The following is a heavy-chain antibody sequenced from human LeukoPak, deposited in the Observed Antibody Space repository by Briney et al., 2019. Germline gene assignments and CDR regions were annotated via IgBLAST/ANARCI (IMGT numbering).Heavy chain of an antibody. V-gene: IGHV3-53*01. CDR1: EFTVSSNY. CDR2: IYSGTNT. CDR3: ASNYYDATGT. J-gene: IGHJ4*02. D-gene: IGHD3-22*01. Sequence: GGSLRLSCAASEFTVSSNYMAWVRQASGKGLEWVSVIYSGTNTYYADSVKGRFTISRDNSKNTLYLQMNNLRAEDTAVYYCASNYYDATGTWGQGTLVTVSS.